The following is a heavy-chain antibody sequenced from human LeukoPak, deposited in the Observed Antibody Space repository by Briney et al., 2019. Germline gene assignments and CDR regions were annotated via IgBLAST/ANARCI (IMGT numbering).Heavy chain of an antibody. CDR1: GGTFSSYA. Sequence: GASVKVSCKASGGTFSSYAISWVRQAPGQGLEWMGGIIPIFGTANYAQKFQGRVTITADESTSTAYMELSSLRAEDTAVYYCAKDRRYTAMVTGPPGYAFDIWGQGTMVTVSS. V-gene: IGHV1-69*13. J-gene: IGHJ3*02. CDR3: AKDRRYTAMVTGPPGYAFDI. CDR2: IIPIFGTA. D-gene: IGHD5-18*01.